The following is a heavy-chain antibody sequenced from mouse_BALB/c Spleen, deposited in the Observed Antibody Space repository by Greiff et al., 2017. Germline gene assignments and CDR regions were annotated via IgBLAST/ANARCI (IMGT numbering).Heavy chain of an antibody. CDR1: GFTFSSFG. CDR2: ISSGSSTI. J-gene: IGHJ4*01. Sequence: EVQVVESGGGLVQPGGSRKLSCAASGFTFSSFGMHWVRQAPEKGLEWVAYISSGSSTIYYADTVKGRFTISRDNPKNTLFLQMTSLRSEDTAMYDCARSDALDDWGQGTSVTVSS. CDR3: ARSDALDD. V-gene: IGHV5-17*02.